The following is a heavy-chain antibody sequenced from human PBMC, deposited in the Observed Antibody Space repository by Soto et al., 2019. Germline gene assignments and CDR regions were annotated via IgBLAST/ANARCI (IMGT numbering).Heavy chain of an antibody. CDR1: GFTFSSYA. Sequence: GGSLRLSCAASGFTFSSYAMSWVRQAPGKGLEWVSAISGSGGSTYYADSVKGRFTISRDNSKNTLYLQMNRLRAEDTAVYYCAKDTYSGSYLGYYGMDVWGQGTTVTVSS. J-gene: IGHJ6*02. D-gene: IGHD1-26*01. V-gene: IGHV3-23*01. CDR3: AKDTYSGSYLGYYGMDV. CDR2: ISGSGGST.